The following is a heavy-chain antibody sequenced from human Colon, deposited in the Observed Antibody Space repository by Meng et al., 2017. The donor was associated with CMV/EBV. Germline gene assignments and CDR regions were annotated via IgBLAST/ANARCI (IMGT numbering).Heavy chain of an antibody. CDR3: ARLMLFGHESDY. V-gene: IGHV1-8*01. J-gene: IGHJ4*02. Sequence: ASVKVSCKASGSTFSTYDIHWVRQAAGQGPEWMGWMNPNSGNKAYARKFQDRVILTSDNSIHTAYMELSSLTSEDTAVYYCARLMLFGHESDYWGQGTLVTVSS. D-gene: IGHD3/OR15-3a*01. CDR2: MNPNSGNK. CDR1: GSTFSTYD.